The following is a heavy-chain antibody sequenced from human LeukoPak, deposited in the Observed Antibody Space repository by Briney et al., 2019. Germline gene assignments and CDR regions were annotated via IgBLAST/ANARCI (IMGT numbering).Heavy chain of an antibody. V-gene: IGHV5-51*01. CDR3: ARQYNYGLFDY. J-gene: IGHJ4*02. Sequence: GESLKISCKASGYTFTNYWIGWVRQMPGKGLEWMGIIYPGDSDIRYSPSFQGQVTISADKSISTAYLQWSSLKASDTAMYYCARQYNYGLFDYWGQGTLVTVSS. D-gene: IGHD5-18*01. CDR1: GYTFTNYW. CDR2: IYPGDSDI.